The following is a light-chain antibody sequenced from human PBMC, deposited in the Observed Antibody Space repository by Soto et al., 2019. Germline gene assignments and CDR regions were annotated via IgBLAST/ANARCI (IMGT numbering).Light chain of an antibody. CDR3: SSYTSSSTLV. J-gene: IGLJ1*01. CDR1: SSDVGGYHY. CDR2: EVP. Sequence: QSALTQPASVSGSPGQSITISCTGTSSDVGGYHYVSWYQQHPGKAPKLMIYEVPNRPSGVSNRFSGTKSVNTASLTISGLQAEDEADYYRSSYTSSSTLVFGTGTKVTVL. V-gene: IGLV2-14*01.